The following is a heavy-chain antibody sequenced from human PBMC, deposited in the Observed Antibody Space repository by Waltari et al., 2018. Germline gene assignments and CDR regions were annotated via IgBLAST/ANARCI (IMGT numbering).Heavy chain of an antibody. D-gene: IGHD2-2*01. J-gene: IGHJ4*02. Sequence: QVQLQESGPGLVKPSQTLSLTCTVSGGSISSGSYYWSWIRQPAGKGLEWIGRIYTSGSTKYNPSRKSRVTISVDTSKNQFSLKLSSVTAADTAVYYCARDLARSSTSHFDYWGQGTLVTVSS. CDR1: GGSISSGSYY. V-gene: IGHV4-61*02. CDR2: IYTSGST. CDR3: ARDLARSSTSHFDY.